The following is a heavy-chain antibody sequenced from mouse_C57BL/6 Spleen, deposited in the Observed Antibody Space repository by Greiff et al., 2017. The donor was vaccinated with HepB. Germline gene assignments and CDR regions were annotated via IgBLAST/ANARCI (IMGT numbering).Heavy chain of an antibody. D-gene: IGHD1-1*01. Sequence: EVMLVESGEGLVKPGGSLKLSCAASGFTFSSYAMSWVRQTPEKRLEWVAYISSGGDYIYYADTVKGRFTISRDNARNTLYLQMSSLKSEDTAMYYCTRDNYYGSSYSWYFDVWGTGTTVTVSS. V-gene: IGHV5-9-1*02. CDR2: ISSGGDYI. CDR3: TRDNYYGSSYSWYFDV. CDR1: GFTFSSYA. J-gene: IGHJ1*03.